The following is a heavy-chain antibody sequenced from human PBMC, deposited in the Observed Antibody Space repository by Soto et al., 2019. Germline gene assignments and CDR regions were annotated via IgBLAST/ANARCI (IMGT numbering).Heavy chain of an antibody. CDR1: GGSISSSSYY. CDR2: IYYSGST. CDR3: ARSGSVPAATWFDP. V-gene: IGHV4-39*01. J-gene: IGHJ5*02. D-gene: IGHD2-2*01. Sequence: QLQLQESGPGLVKPSETLSLTCTVSGGSISSSSYYWGWIRQPPGKGLEWIGSIYYSGSTYYNPSLKSRVTISVDTSKNQFSLKLSSVTAADTAVYYCARSGSVPAATWFDPWGQGTLVTVSS.